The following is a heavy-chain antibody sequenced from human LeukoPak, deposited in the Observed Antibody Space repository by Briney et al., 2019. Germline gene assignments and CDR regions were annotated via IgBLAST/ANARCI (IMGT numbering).Heavy chain of an antibody. CDR2: VTGSGANS. V-gene: IGHV3-23*01. CDR3: AKSDYGYYFDS. J-gene: IGHJ4*02. Sequence: GGSLRLSCAASGFPFSTYAMNWVRQAPGKGLEWVSAVTGSGANSYYADSVKGRFSVSRDNSRNMVYLQMSSLRAEDTALYYCAKSDYGYYFDSWGQGTLVTVSS. D-gene: IGHD4-17*01. CDR1: GFPFSTYA.